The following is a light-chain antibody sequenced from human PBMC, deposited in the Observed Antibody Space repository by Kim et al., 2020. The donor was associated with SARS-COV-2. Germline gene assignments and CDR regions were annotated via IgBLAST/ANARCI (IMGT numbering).Light chain of an antibody. CDR3: QQYYSTPYT. CDR2: WAS. Sequence: DIVMTQSPDSLAVSLGERATINCKSSQSVLYSSNNKNNLAWYQQKPGQCPKLLIYWASTRESGVPDRFSGSGSGTDFTLTISSLQAEDVAVYYCQQYYSTPYTFGQGTKLEIK. J-gene: IGKJ2*01. V-gene: IGKV4-1*01. CDR1: QSVLYSSNNKNN.